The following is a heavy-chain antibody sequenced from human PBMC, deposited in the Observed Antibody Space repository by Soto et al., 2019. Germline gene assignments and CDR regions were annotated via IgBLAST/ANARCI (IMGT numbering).Heavy chain of an antibody. V-gene: IGHV3-7*01. D-gene: IGHD3-3*01. CDR2: IKQDGSEK. CDR3: ASFSRTTPDAFDI. J-gene: IGHJ3*02. CDR1: GFTFSSYW. Sequence: VGSLRLSCAASGFTFSSYWMSWVRQAPGKGLEWVANIKQDGSEKYYVDSVKGRFTISRDNAKNSLYLQMNSLRAEDTAVYYCASFSRTTPDAFDIWGQGTMVTVSS.